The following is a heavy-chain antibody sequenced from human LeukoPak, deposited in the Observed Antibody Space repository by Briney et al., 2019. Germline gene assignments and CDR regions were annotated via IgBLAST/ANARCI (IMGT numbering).Heavy chain of an antibody. CDR1: NYSISSGDY. CDR3: ARIRMITFGGVIVRTYYFDY. D-gene: IGHD3-16*02. Sequence: PSETLSLTCAVSNYSISSGDYWGWIRQPPGKGREWIGSIYHRGNTYYNPSLKSRVTISVDTSKNQFSLKLSSVTAADTAVYYCARIRMITFGGVIVRTYYFDYWGQGTLVIVSS. CDR2: IYHRGNT. J-gene: IGHJ4*02. V-gene: IGHV4-38-2*01.